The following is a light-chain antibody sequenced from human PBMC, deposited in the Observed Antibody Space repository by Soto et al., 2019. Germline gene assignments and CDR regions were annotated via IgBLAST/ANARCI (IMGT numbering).Light chain of an antibody. V-gene: IGKV3-20*01. J-gene: IGKJ2*01. CDR3: QQYGGSPPYT. CDR2: GAS. Sequence: EIVLTQSPGTLSLSPGERATLSCRASRSISSTYLAWYQQKPGQAPRLLIYGASSRATGIPVRFSGSGSGTDFALTISRLEPEDFAVYYCQQYGGSPPYTFGQGTKLEIK. CDR1: RSISSTY.